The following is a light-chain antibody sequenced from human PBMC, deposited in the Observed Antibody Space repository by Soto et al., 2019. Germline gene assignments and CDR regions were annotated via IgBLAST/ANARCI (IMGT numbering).Light chain of an antibody. V-gene: IGKV1-5*03. CDR1: ESISGW. J-gene: IGKJ1*01. Sequence: DIQMTQSPSTLSASVGARVTITCRASESISGWLAWYQQKPGKAPKYLIYEASKLRSGVPSRFSGGGSGTEFTLTITSLQPDDFATYYCQEYDRLWTFGQGTKVDIE. CDR2: EAS. CDR3: QEYDRLWT.